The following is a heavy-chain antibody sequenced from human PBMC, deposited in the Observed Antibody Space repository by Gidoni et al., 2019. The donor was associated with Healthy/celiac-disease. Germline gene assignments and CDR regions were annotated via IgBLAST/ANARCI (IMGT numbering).Heavy chain of an antibody. CDR2: IIPIFGTA. D-gene: IGHD5-18*01. J-gene: IGHJ4*02. CDR3: TRRMVNEYPYFDY. V-gene: IGHV1-69*01. CDR1: GGPFSSYA. Sequence: QVQLVQSGAEVKKPGSSVKVSCKASGGPFSSYAISWVRQAPGQGLEWMGGIIPIFGTAHYAQKFQGRVTITADESTSTAYMELSSLRSDDTAVYYCTRRMVNEYPYFDYWGQGTLVTVSS.